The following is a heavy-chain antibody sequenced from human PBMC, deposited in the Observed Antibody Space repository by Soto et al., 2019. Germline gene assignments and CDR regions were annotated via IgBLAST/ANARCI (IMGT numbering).Heavy chain of an antibody. J-gene: IGHJ6*02. CDR2: ISYDGSNK. Sequence: PGGSLRLSCAASGFTFSSYAMHWVRQAPGKGLEWVAVISYDGSNKYYADSVKGRLTISRDNSKNTLYLQMNSLRAEDTAVYYCARDWQLRFLGLGPSYGMDVWGQGTTVTVSS. CDR1: GFTFSSYA. CDR3: ARDWQLRFLGLGPSYGMDV. D-gene: IGHD3-3*01. V-gene: IGHV3-30-3*01.